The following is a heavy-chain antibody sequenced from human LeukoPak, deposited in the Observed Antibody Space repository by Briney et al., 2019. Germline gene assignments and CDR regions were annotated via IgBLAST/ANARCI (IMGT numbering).Heavy chain of an antibody. Sequence: MASETLSLTCTVSGGSISSYYWSWIRQPPGKGLEWIGEINHSGSTNYNPSLKSRVTISVDTSKNQFSLKLSSVTAADTAVYYCARGQWLVSLFDYWGQGTLVTVSS. CDR1: GGSISSYY. J-gene: IGHJ4*02. D-gene: IGHD6-19*01. CDR2: INHSGST. V-gene: IGHV4-34*01. CDR3: ARGQWLVSLFDY.